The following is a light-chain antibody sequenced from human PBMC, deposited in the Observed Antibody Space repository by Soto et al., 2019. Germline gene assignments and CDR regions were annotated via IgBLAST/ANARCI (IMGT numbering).Light chain of an antibody. CDR3: QQSYSSVRT. CDR1: ETISTY. CDR2: FAS. Sequence: DIQMTHSPSSLSASVGDRVTITCRASETISTYLNWYQQKPGKAPNLLIYFASTLQSGVPSRFSGSGSGTNFTLTISTLQPEDFATYSCQQSYSSVRTFGQGTKVEVK. V-gene: IGKV1-39*01. J-gene: IGKJ1*01.